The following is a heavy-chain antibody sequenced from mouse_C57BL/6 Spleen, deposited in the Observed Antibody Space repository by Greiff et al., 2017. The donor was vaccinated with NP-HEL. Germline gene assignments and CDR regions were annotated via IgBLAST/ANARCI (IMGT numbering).Heavy chain of an antibody. V-gene: IGHV10-3*01. Sequence: EVKLMESGGGLVQPKGSLKLSCAASGFTFNTYAMHWVRQAPGKGLEWVARIRSKSSNYATYYADSVKDRFTISRDDSQSMLYLQMNNLKTEDTAMYYCVRDRIGETAQATLDDYYAMDYWGQGTSVTVSS. CDR2: IRSKSSNYAT. CDR1: GFTFNTYA. CDR3: VRDRIGETAQATLDDYYAMDY. D-gene: IGHD3-2*02. J-gene: IGHJ4*01.